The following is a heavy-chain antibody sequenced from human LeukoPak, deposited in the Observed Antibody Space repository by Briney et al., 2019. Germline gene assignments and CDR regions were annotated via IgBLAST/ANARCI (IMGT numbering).Heavy chain of an antibody. Sequence: SETLSLTCTVSGGSITSPSYYWGCIRQPPGKGLEWIGTIYYTGSTYYNPSLKSRVTISVDTSKNQFSLKVSSVTAADTAVYYCARQAIAGDFDLWGRGTLVTVSS. J-gene: IGHJ2*01. CDR1: GGSITSPSYY. V-gene: IGHV4-39*01. D-gene: IGHD6-13*01. CDR3: ARQAIAGDFDL. CDR2: IYYTGST.